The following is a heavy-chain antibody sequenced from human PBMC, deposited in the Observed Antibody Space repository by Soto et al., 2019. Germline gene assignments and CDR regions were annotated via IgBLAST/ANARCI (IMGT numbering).Heavy chain of an antibody. CDR3: TTVKPGTTGYTY. D-gene: IGHD3-9*01. CDR2: IKSKTEGGTT. V-gene: IGHV3-15*07. Sequence: GGSLRLSCAASGFTFSNSWMNWVRQAPGKGLEWVGRIKSKTEGGTTAYAAPVEGRFTISRDDSKNTLFLQMNSLKTEDTAVYYCTTVKPGTTGYTYWGHGTLVTV. J-gene: IGHJ4*01. CDR1: GFTFSNSW.